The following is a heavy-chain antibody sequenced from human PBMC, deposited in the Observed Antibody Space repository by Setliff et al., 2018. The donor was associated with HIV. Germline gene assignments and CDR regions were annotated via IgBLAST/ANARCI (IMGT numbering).Heavy chain of an antibody. CDR2: IYYSGST. CDR3: ASQGRSGWLWGGFVS. J-gene: IGHJ4*02. V-gene: IGHV4-39*01. CDR1: DASINSNNYY. Sequence: ASETLSLTCSISDASINSNNYYWVWIRQPPGKGLEWIGSIYYSGSTYYNPSLKSRTTISVDTSQNQFSLKLTSVTAADTAVYYCASQGRSGWLWGGFVSWGQGTLVTVSS. D-gene: IGHD6-19*01.